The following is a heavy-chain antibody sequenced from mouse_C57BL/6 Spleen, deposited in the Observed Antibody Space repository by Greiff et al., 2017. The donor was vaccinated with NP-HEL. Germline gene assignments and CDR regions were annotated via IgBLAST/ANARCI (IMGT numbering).Heavy chain of an antibody. CDR1: GYTFTSYW. CDR3: ARSGRWDVGGAMDY. D-gene: IGHD4-1*01. J-gene: IGHJ4*01. Sequence: VQLQQSGAELVKPGASVKLSCKASGYTFTSYWMHWVKQRPGRGLEWIGRIDPNSGGTKYNEKFKSKATLTVDKPSSTAYMQLSSLTSEDAAVYDCARSGRWDVGGAMDYWGQGTSVTVSS. CDR2: IDPNSGGT. V-gene: IGHV1-72*01.